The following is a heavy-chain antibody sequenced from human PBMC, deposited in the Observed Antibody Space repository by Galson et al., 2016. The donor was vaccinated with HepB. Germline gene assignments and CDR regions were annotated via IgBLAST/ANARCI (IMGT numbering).Heavy chain of an antibody. D-gene: IGHD4-17*01. Sequence: SLRLSCAASGFIFNNDGVSWVRQAPGKGLEWVSAIRDDDGTTHFGDSAKGRFTISRDSSKTTVYLQLNSLRAEDTAIYYCARDVTADGVFAGRHMDVWGKGTSLTVSS. CDR1: GFIFNNDG. J-gene: IGHJ6*03. CDR3: ARDVTADGVFAGRHMDV. CDR2: IRDDDGTT. V-gene: IGHV3-23*01.